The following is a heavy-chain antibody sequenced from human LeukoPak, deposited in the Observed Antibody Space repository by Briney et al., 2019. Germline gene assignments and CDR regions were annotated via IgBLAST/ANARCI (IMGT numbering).Heavy chain of an antibody. Sequence: GASVKVSCKASGYTFTSYYMHWVRQAPGQGLEWMGIINPSGGSTSYAQKFQGRVTMTRDMSTSTVYMELSSLRSEDTAVYYCARGFPVAATNNWFDPWGQGTLVTVSS. D-gene: IGHD6-13*01. CDR1: GYTFTSYY. J-gene: IGHJ5*02. CDR2: INPSGGST. CDR3: ARGFPVAATNNWFDP. V-gene: IGHV1-46*01.